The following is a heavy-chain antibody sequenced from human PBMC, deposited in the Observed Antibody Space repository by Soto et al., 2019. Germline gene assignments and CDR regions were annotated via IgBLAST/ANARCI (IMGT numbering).Heavy chain of an antibody. Sequence: GGSLRLSCATSGFTFSSYDMHWVRQAPGKGLEWVAVVSADGTTKSYADSVKGRFTIARDSSKNTLSLQINSLRIEDSAVYFCAKWARITGTTNRGLDVWGHGTTVTVSS. J-gene: IGHJ6*02. CDR3: AKWARITGTTNRGLDV. CDR2: VSADGTTK. D-gene: IGHD1-7*01. CDR1: GFTFSSYD. V-gene: IGHV3-30-3*01.